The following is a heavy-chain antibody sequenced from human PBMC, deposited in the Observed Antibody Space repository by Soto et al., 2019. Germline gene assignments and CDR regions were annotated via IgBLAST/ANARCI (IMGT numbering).Heavy chain of an antibody. J-gene: IGHJ6*02. CDR1: GGTFSSYA. CDR3: ARPSIARLDYYYYYGMDV. V-gene: IGHV1-69*13. Sequence: GASVKVSCKASGGTFSSYAISWVRQAPGQGLEWMGGIIPIFGTANYAQKFQGRVTITADESTSTAYMELSSLRSEDTAVYYCARPSIARLDYYYYYGMDVWGQGTTVTVSS. D-gene: IGHD6-13*01. CDR2: IIPIFGTA.